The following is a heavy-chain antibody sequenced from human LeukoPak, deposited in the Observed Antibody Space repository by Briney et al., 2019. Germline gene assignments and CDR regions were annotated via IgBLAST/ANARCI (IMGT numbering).Heavy chain of an antibody. CDR1: GGSISSGSYY. CDR3: ARLEYGYSYGSGYYFDY. CDR2: IYTSGST. V-gene: IGHV4-61*02. J-gene: IGHJ4*02. D-gene: IGHD5-18*01. Sequence: SETLSLTCTVSGGSISSGSYYWSWIRQPAGKGLEWIGRIYTSGSTNYNPSLKSRVTISVDTSKNQFSLKLSSVTAADTAVYYCARLEYGYSYGSGYYFDYWGQGTLVTVSS.